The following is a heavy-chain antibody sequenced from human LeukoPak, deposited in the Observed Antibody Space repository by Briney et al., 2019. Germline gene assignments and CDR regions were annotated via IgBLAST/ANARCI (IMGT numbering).Heavy chain of an antibody. CDR2: IYTSGST. CDR3: ARRSSGWLRYNWFDP. Sequence: PSETLSLTCTVSGGSISSGSYYWSWIRQPAGKGLEWIGRIYTSGSTNYNPSLKSRVTISVDTPKNQFSLKLSSVTAADTAVYYCARRSSGWLRYNWFDPWGQGTLVTVSS. CDR1: GGSISSGSYY. D-gene: IGHD6-19*01. J-gene: IGHJ5*02. V-gene: IGHV4-61*02.